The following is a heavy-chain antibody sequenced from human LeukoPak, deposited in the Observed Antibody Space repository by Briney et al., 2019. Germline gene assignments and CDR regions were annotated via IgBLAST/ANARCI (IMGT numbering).Heavy chain of an antibody. J-gene: IGHJ4*02. V-gene: IGHV3-30-3*01. D-gene: IGHD3-22*01. CDR3: ARDPGSSGYYSLYFDY. CDR2: ISYDGSNK. CDR1: GFTFSSYA. Sequence: GGSLRLSCAASGFTFSSYAMHWVRQAPGKGLEWVAVISYDGSNKYYAGSVKGRFTISRDNSKNTLYLQMNSLRAEDTAVYYCARDPGSSGYYSLYFDYWGQGTLVTVSS.